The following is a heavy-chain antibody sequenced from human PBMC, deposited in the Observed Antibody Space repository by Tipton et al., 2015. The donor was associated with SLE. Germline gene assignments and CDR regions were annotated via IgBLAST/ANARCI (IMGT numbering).Heavy chain of an antibody. V-gene: IGHV4-59*11. CDR2: IYYSGST. CDR3: ARGPLLDL. CDR1: GGSISSHY. J-gene: IGHJ2*01. Sequence: TLSLTCTVSGGSISSHYWSWIRQPPGKGLEWIEYIYYSGSTNYNPSLRSRVTISVDTSKNQFSLKLSSVTAADTAVYYCARGPLLDLWGRGTLVTVSS. D-gene: IGHD5/OR15-5a*01.